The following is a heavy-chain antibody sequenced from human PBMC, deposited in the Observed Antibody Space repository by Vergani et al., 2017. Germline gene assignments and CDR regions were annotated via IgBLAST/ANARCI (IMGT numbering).Heavy chain of an antibody. CDR3: ARDVGYYDSSGYLDAFDI. Sequence: QVQLQESGPGLVKPSETLSLTCTVSGGSISSYYWSWIRQPPGKGLEWIGYIYYSGSTNYNPSLKSRVTTSVDTSKNQFSLKLSSVTAADTAVYYCARDVGYYDSSGYLDAFDIWGQGTMVTVSS. D-gene: IGHD3-22*01. V-gene: IGHV4-59*01. CDR1: GGSISSYY. CDR2: IYYSGST. J-gene: IGHJ3*02.